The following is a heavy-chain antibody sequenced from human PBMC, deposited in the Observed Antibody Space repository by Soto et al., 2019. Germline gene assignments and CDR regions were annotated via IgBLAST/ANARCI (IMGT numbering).Heavy chain of an antibody. CDR3: ARLYGGNSGMDL. J-gene: IGHJ6*02. CDR1: GYSFTSYW. V-gene: IGHV5-10-1*01. Sequence: GESLKISCKGSGYSFTSYWVTWVRQMPGKGLEWMGRIDPSDSYTNYNPPFQGHVTISVDKSISTAYLQWSSLKASDTAMYYCARLYGGNSGMDLCGQGTTVTVAS. CDR2: IDPSDSYT. D-gene: IGHD4-17*01.